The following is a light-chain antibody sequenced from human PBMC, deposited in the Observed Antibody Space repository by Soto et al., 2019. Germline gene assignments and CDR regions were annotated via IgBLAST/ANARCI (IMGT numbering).Light chain of an antibody. V-gene: IGKV3-20*01. J-gene: IGKJ1*01. CDR3: QQYGSSWT. CDR2: GAS. CDR1: QIVSSSY. Sequence: EIVLTQSPGTLSLSPGERATLYCRASQIVSSSYLAWYQQKPGQAPRLLIYGASSRATGIPDRFSGSGSGTDFTLTISRLEPEDFAVYYCQQYGSSWTFGQGTKVEIK.